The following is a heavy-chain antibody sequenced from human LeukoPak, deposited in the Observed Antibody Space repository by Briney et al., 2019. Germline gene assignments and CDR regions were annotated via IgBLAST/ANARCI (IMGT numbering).Heavy chain of an antibody. CDR2: INVEGNYI. D-gene: IGHD3-22*01. CDR1: GFSVTTYW. CDR3: ARDLTGPYDH. J-gene: IGHJ4*02. V-gene: IGHV3-74*01. Sequence: PGGSLRLSCAASGFSVTTYWMHWARQAPGKGLVWVARINVEGNYIDYAESVKGRFTISRDSAKNTLYLQMNSLRAEDTAVYSCARDLTGPYDHWGQGALVTVSS.